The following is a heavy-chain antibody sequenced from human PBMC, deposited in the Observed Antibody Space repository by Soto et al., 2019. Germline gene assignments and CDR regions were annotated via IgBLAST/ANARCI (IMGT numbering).Heavy chain of an antibody. CDR1: GYTFTSYD. D-gene: IGHD6-6*01. Sequence: QVQLVQSGAEVKKPGASVKVSCKASGYTFTSYDINWVRQATGQGLEWMGWMNPNSGNTGYAQKFQGRVTMTRNTSISTAYMELSSLRSEDTAVYYCARSPAKRRQLVPHFAYWGQGTLVTVSS. CDR3: ARSPAKRRQLVPHFAY. V-gene: IGHV1-8*01. CDR2: MNPNSGNT. J-gene: IGHJ4*02.